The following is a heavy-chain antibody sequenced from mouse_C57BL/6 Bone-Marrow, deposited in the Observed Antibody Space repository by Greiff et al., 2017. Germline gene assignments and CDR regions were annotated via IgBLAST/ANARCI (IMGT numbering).Heavy chain of an antibody. V-gene: IGHV1-55*01. Sequence: QVQLQQPGAELVKPGASVKMSCKASGYTFTSYWITWVKQRPGQGLEWIGDIYPGSGSTNYNEKFKSKATLTVDTSSSTAYMLLSSLTSEDYAVYYCARGNRDDCGSSFYAMEYSAQGTSVTVSS. CDR2: IYPGSGST. J-gene: IGHJ4*01. CDR3: ARGNRDDCGSSFYAMEY. D-gene: IGHD1-1*01. CDR1: GYTFTSYW.